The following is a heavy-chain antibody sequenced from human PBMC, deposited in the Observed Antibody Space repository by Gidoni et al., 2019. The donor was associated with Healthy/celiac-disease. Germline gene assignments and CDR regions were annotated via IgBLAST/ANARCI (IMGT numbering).Heavy chain of an antibody. D-gene: IGHD6-13*01. V-gene: IGHV4-59*01. CDR2: IYYSGST. CDR1: GGSISSYS. CDR3: AMSIAAAGPNWFDP. J-gene: IGHJ5*02. Sequence: QSQLQESGPGLVKPSETLSPTCTVSGGSISSYSWSWIRQPPGKGLEWCGYIYYSGSTNYNPSRKRRVTISVDTSKNQFSLKLSSVTAAATAVYYCAMSIAAAGPNWFDPWGQGTLVTVSS.